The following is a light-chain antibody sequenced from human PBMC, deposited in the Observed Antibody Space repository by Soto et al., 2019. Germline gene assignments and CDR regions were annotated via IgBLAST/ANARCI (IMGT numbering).Light chain of an antibody. V-gene: IGKV1-5*01. CDR2: DAS. Sequence: DIQMTQSPSTLSASVGDRVTITCRASQSISSWLAWYQQKPGKAPKLLIYDASSLESGVPSRVSGSGSGTEFTLTISSPQPDDFATYYCQQYNSYSRTFGQGTKVEIK. CDR3: QQYNSYSRT. J-gene: IGKJ1*01. CDR1: QSISSW.